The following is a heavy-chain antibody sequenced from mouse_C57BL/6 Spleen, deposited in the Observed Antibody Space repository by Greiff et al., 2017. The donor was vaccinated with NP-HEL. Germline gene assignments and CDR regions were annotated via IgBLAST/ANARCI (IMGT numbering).Heavy chain of an antibody. Sequence: QVQLQQSGAELMKPGASVKLSCKATGYTFTGYWIGEILPGRGSTNYNEKFKGKATFTADTSSNTAYMQLSSLTTEDSAIYYCARSGGYGSSYRWYFDVWGTGTTVTVSS. CDR1: GYTFTGYW. V-gene: IGHV1-9*01. D-gene: IGHD1-1*01. CDR3: ARSGGYGSSYRWYFDV. J-gene: IGHJ1*03. CDR2: ILPGRGST.